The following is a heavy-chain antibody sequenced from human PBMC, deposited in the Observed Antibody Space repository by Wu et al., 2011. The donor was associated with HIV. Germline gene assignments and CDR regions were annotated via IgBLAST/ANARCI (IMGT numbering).Heavy chain of an antibody. CDR3: ASVRCHVDHCYFPLLGTAFDI. CDR1: GYTFPSSI. J-gene: IGHJ3*02. D-gene: IGHD2-15*01. V-gene: IGHV1-18*01. CDR2: INGYNGNA. Sequence: QVQLVQSGAEVKKPGASVKVSCKASGYTFPSSIVSWVRQAPGQGLEWLGWINGYNGNAHYLQSFQDRVSMSTDSATTTAYMELRSLKSDDTAVYYCASVRCHVDHCYFPLLGTAFDIWGQGTMVTVSS.